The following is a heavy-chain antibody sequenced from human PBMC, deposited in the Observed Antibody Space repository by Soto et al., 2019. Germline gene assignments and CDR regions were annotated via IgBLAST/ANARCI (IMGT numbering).Heavy chain of an antibody. J-gene: IGHJ4*02. Sequence: GESLKISCVGSGFTFSGYSMNWVRQAPGGGLEWISYISANSGTIYYADSVKGRFTISRDNAKNSLSLEMNSLRAEDTALYYCARDPPTTVTSSFDYWGQGTLVTVSS. CDR3: ARDPPTTVTSSFDY. V-gene: IGHV3-48*01. CDR1: GFTFSGYS. D-gene: IGHD4-17*01. CDR2: ISANSGTI.